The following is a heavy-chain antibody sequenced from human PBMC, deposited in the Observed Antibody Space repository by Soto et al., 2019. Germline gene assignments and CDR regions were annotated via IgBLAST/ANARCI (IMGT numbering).Heavy chain of an antibody. CDR3: VRGAFERIAVAHDAFDI. J-gene: IGHJ3*02. CDR1: GFTFSSYS. D-gene: IGHD6-19*01. Sequence: PGGSLRLSCAASGFTFSSYSMNRVRQAPGKGLEWVSSISSSSSYIYYADSVKGRFTISRDNAKNSLYLQMNSLRAEDTAVYYCVRGAFERIAVAHDAFDIWGQGTMVTVS. V-gene: IGHV3-21*01. CDR2: ISSSSSYI.